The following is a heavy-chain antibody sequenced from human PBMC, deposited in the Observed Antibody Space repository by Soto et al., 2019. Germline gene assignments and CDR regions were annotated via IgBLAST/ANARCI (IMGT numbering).Heavy chain of an antibody. Sequence: PWGSLRISCAASGVTVRSNYMSGVRQAPGRGLECLSVIFAGGGTYYADSVKGRFTISKDNSKNRVYLQMNTLRAGDTAVYYCAGGFSYGYIDHWGQGPPVTVYS. D-gene: IGHD5-18*01. J-gene: IGHJ4*02. CDR3: AGGFSYGYIDH. CDR2: IFAGGGT. CDR1: GVTVRSNY. V-gene: IGHV3-53*01.